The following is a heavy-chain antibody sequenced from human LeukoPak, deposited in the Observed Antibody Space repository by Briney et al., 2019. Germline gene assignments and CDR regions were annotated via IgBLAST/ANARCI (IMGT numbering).Heavy chain of an antibody. D-gene: IGHD3-3*01. CDR3: AREEYDFWSGFYYFDY. Sequence: PGGSLRLSCAASGFTFSSYWMSWVRQAPGKGLEWVANIKQDGSEKYYVDSVKGRFTISRDNAKNSLYLQMNSLRAEDTAVYYCAREEYDFWSGFYYFDYWGQGTLVTVSS. V-gene: IGHV3-7*01. J-gene: IGHJ4*02. CDR2: IKQDGSEK. CDR1: GFTFSSYW.